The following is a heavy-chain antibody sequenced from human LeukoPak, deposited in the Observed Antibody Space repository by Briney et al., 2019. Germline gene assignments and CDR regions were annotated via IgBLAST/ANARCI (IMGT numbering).Heavy chain of an antibody. CDR3: ARGGLAAEIDY. V-gene: IGHV4-38-2*02. J-gene: IGHJ4*02. CDR1: GYSISNGYY. CDR2: IYHSGST. Sequence: SETLSLTCTVSGYSISNGYYWGWIRQPPGKGLEWIGSIYHSGSTYYNPSLKSRVTISVDTSKNQFSLKLSSVTAADTAVYYCARGGLAAEIDYWGQGTLVTVSS. D-gene: IGHD6-13*01.